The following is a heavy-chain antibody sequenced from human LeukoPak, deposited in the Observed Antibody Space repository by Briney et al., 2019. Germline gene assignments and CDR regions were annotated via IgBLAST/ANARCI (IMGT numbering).Heavy chain of an antibody. CDR1: GGTFSSYA. CDR3: ARKRGTTVTTPWAFDI. J-gene: IGHJ3*02. CDR2: IIPILGIA. Sequence: ASVKVSCKAAGGTFSSYAISWVRQAPGQGLEWLGRIIPILGIANYAQKFQGRVTITADKSTSTAYMELSSLRSEDTAVYYCARKRGTTVTTPWAFDIWGQGTMVTVSS. V-gene: IGHV1-69*04. D-gene: IGHD4-17*01.